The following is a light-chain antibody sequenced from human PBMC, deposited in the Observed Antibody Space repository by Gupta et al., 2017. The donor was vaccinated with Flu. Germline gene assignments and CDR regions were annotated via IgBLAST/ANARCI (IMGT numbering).Light chain of an antibody. CDR2: GNS. J-gene: IGLJ3*02. CDR1: SSNIGAGYD. CDR3: QSYDSSLIGV. Sequence: QSVLPQPPSVSGAPGQRATISCTGSSSNIGAGYDVHWYQQLPGTAPKLLIYGNSNRPSGVPDRFSGSKSGTSASLAISGLQAEDEADYYCQSYDSSLIGVFGGGTKLTVL. V-gene: IGLV1-40*01.